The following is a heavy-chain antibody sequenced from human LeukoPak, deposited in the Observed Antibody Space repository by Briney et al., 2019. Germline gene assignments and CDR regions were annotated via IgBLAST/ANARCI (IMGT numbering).Heavy chain of an antibody. CDR2: MSWNGVMT. J-gene: IGHJ6*01. V-gene: IGHV3-20*04. CDR1: VLKLDEFV. D-gene: IGHD3-10*01. CDR3: VRVLGCALGSSSVTSYCGLDV. Sequence: GRSLSLSREASVLKLDEFVMSWVRQTPARGLECVASMSWNGVMTGYVDALKGRFTISRDNDMNSLYLQMNSLRPEDTALYYCVRVLGCALGSSSVTSYCGLDVWGQGTTVIVSS.